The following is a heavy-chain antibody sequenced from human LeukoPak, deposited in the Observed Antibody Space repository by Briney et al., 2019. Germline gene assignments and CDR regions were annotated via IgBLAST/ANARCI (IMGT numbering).Heavy chain of an antibody. CDR1: GGSISSYY. D-gene: IGHD1-1*01. CDR2: IYYSGGT. CDR3: ARHTTTPDSYLAY. J-gene: IGHJ4*02. V-gene: IGHV4-59*01. Sequence: SDTLSLTCTVSGGSISSYYWSWIRQPPGKGLEWIGYIYYSGGTNYNPSLKSRVTISVDTSKNQFSLKLSSVTAADTAVYYCARHTTTPDSYLAYWGQGTLVTVSS.